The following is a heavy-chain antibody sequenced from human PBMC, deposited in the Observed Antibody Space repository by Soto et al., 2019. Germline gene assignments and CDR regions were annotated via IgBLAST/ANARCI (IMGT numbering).Heavy chain of an antibody. CDR1: GYTFTSYG. Sequence: GASVKVSCKASGYTFTSYGISWVRQAPGQGLEWKGWISAYNGNKNYAQKLQGKVNMTTNKTKSTAYKELRSMRTDNTAVYYCAREETHQNWFDPWGQGTLVTVSS. CDR3: AREETHQNWFDP. V-gene: IGHV1-18*01. CDR2: ISAYNGNK. J-gene: IGHJ5*02.